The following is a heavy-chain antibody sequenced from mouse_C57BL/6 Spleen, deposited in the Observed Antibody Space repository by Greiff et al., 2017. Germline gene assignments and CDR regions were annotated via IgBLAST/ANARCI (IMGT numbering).Heavy chain of an antibody. CDR2: ISSGSSTI. CDR1: GFTFSDYG. CDR3: ARRNYYYGSSYVDWYFDV. J-gene: IGHJ1*03. Sequence: EVQLMESGGGLVKPGGSLKLSCAASGFTFSDYGMHWVRQAPEKGLEWVAYISSGSSTIYYADTVKGRFTISRDNAKNTLFLQMTSLRSEDTAMYYCARRNYYYGSSYVDWYFDVWGTGTTVTVSS. D-gene: IGHD1-1*01. V-gene: IGHV5-17*01.